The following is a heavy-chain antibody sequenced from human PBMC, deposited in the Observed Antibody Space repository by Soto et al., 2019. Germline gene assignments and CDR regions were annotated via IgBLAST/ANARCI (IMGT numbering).Heavy chain of an antibody. CDR2: IYYSGST. CDR3: ARHYSSGSRNWFDP. D-gene: IGHD6-19*01. V-gene: IGHV4-39*01. J-gene: IGHJ5*02. CDR1: GGSINSSSYF. Sequence: SEPLSLTCSVSGGSINSSSYFWGWVRQPPGKGLEWIGSIYYSGSTYYNPSLRRRVTISVDTSKNQFSLKLSSVTAADTAVFYCARHYSSGSRNWFDPWGQGTLVTVSS.